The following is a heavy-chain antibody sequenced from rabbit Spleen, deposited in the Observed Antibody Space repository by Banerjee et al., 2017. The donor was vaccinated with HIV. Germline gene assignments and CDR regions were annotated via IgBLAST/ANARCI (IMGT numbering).Heavy chain of an antibody. D-gene: IGHD3-1*01. V-gene: IGHV1S40*01. CDR3: AREKSGNHGHDL. Sequence: QSLEESGGDLVKPGASLTLTCTASGFSFSSAYDMCWVRQAPGKGLEWIACIYAGSSGSTYYASWAKGRFTISKTSSTTVTLQMTSLTAADTATYFCAREKSGNHGHDLWGPGTLVTVS. CDR2: IYAGSSGST. J-gene: IGHJ4*01. CDR1: GFSFSSAYD.